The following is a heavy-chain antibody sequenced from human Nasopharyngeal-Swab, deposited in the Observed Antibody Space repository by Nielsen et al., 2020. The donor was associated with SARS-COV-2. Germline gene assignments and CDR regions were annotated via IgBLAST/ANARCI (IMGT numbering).Heavy chain of an antibody. J-gene: IGHJ4*02. Sequence: LRLSCAASGVTFSSLWLIWVRQHPGKGLAFIGYIYYSGSTYYNPSLKSRVTISVDTSKNQFSLKLSSVTAADTAVYYCARAGRTIFGVVTSFDYWGQGTLVTVYS. D-gene: IGHD3-3*01. CDR1: GVTFSSLWL. CDR2: IYYSGST. V-gene: IGHV4-31*02. CDR3: ARAGRTIFGVVTSFDY.